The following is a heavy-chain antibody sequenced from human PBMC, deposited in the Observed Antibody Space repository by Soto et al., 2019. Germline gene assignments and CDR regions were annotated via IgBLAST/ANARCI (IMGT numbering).Heavy chain of an antibody. CDR1: GGSISTITW. J-gene: IGHJ4*02. CDR2: IYHSGST. Sequence: QVQLRESGPGLVKTSGTLSLTCAVSGGSISTITWWSWVRQPPGKGLQWIGEIYHSGSTNYNPSLKSRVTISVDKSKNQFSLELSSVTAADTAVYYCARDLGSCSSTSCRPLDYWGQGTLVTVSS. CDR3: ARDLGSCSSTSCRPLDY. D-gene: IGHD2-2*03. V-gene: IGHV4-4*02.